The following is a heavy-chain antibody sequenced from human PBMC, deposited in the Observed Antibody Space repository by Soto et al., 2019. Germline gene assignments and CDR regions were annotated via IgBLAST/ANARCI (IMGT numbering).Heavy chain of an antibody. D-gene: IGHD7-27*01. J-gene: IGHJ5*02. CDR1: GFTVSSYA. Sequence: QVQLVESGGGVVQPGRSLRLSCAASGFTVSSYAMDWVRQAPGKGLEWVTGISYDGRNKYYADSVKGRFTISRDNSKNTLYLQMNSLRAEDTAIYYCARDLLLTGDFGWFDPWGQGTLVTVSS. V-gene: IGHV3-30*04. CDR3: ARDLLLTGDFGWFDP. CDR2: ISYDGRNK.